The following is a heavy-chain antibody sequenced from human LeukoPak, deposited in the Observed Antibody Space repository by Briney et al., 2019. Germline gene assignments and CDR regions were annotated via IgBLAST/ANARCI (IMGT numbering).Heavy chain of an antibody. J-gene: IGHJ4*02. CDR3: ARGLVAAAGRRDY. CDR2: INPNSGGT. V-gene: IGHV1-2*06. CDR1: GYTFTGYY. Sequence: ASVKVSCKASGYTFTGYYMHWVRQAPGQGLEWMGRINPNSGGTNYAQKFQGRGTMTRDTSISTAYMELSSLRSEDTAVYYCARGLVAAAGRRDYWGQGTLVTVSS. D-gene: IGHD6-13*01.